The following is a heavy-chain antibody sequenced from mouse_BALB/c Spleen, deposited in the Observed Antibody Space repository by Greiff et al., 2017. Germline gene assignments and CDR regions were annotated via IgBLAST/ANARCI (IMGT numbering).Heavy chain of an antibody. Sequence: VQLQQSGAELMKPGASVKISCKATGYTFSSYWIEWVKQRPGHGLEWIGEILPGSGSTNYNEKFKGKATFTADTSSNTAYMQLSSLTSEDSAVYYCARLWGNYPAWFAYWGQGTLVTVSA. CDR2: ILPGSGST. V-gene: IGHV1-9*01. D-gene: IGHD2-1*01. CDR3: ARLWGNYPAWFAY. CDR1: GYTFSSYW. J-gene: IGHJ3*01.